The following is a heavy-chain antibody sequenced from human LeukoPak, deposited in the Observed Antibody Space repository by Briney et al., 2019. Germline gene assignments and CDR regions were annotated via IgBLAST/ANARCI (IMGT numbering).Heavy chain of an antibody. J-gene: IGHJ4*02. V-gene: IGHV1-2*02. Sequence: ASVKVSCKASGYTFTGYYMHWVRQAPGQGLEWMGWINPSSGGTNYAQKFQGRVTMTRDTSISTAYMELSTLRSDDTAVYYCARERWLRDSRFFDSWGQGTLVTVSS. CDR3: ARERWLRDSRFFDS. CDR1: GYTFTGYY. D-gene: IGHD5-12*01. CDR2: INPSSGGT.